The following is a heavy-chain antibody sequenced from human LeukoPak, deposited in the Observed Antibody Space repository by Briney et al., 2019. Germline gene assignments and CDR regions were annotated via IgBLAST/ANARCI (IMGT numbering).Heavy chain of an antibody. CDR2: ISYDGSNK. V-gene: IGHV3-30*18. Sequence: GGSLRLSCAASGFTFSSSGMHWVRQAPGKGLEWVAVISYDGSNKYYADSVKGRFTFSKDNSKNTLYLQMNSLRAEDTAVYYCAKEYCSNSVCHSLDYWGQGTLVTVSS. CDR3: AKEYCSNSVCHSLDY. J-gene: IGHJ4*02. CDR1: GFTFSSSG. D-gene: IGHD2-8*01.